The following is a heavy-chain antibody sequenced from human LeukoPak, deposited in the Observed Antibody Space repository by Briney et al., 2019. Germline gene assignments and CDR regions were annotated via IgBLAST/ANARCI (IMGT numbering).Heavy chain of an antibody. CDR1: GYSISSGYY. V-gene: IGHV4-59*08. CDR2: IYYSGGT. Sequence: SETLSLTCNVSGYSISSGYYWCWIRQPPGKELEWIGYIYYSGGTNYNPSLKSRVAISVDTSKNQFSLKLSSVSAADTAVYYCARHFTPAVAGSFDYWGQGTLVTVSS. J-gene: IGHJ4*02. CDR3: ARHFTPAVAGSFDY. D-gene: IGHD6-13*01.